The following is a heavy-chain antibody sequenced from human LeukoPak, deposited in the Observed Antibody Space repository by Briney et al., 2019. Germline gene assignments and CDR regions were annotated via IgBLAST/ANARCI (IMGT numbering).Heavy chain of an antibody. V-gene: IGHV4-34*01. Sequence: SETLSLTCAVYGESFSGYYWSWIRQPPGKGLEWIGEINHSGSTNYNPSLKSRVTISGDTSKNQFSLKLSSVTAADTAVYYCARDKGLAAAGHWYFDLWGRGTLVTVSS. D-gene: IGHD6-13*01. J-gene: IGHJ2*01. CDR3: ARDKGLAAAGHWYFDL. CDR2: INHSGST. CDR1: GESFSGYY.